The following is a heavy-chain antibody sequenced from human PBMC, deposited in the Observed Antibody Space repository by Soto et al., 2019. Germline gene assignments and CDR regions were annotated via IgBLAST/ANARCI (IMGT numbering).Heavy chain of an antibody. CDR1: GYTFTSYA. CDR2: INAGNGNT. CDR3: AKEAVPAAIGGYYYYYMDV. D-gene: IGHD2-2*02. Sequence: ASVKVSCKASGYTFTSYAMHWVRQAPGQRLEWMGWINAGNGNTKYSQKFQGRVTITRDTSASTAYMELSSLRSEDTAVYYCAKEAVPAAIGGYYYYYMDVWGKGTTVTVSS. V-gene: IGHV1-3*01. J-gene: IGHJ6*03.